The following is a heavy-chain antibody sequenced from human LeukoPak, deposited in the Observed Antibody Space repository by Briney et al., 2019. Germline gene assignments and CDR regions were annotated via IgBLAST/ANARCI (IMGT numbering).Heavy chain of an antibody. CDR2: ISAYNGNA. J-gene: IGHJ4*02. D-gene: IGHD6-13*01. CDR3: ARAAAGTGFDY. Sequence: ASVKVSCKASGYTFTSYGISWVRQAPGQGLEWMGWISAYNGNANYAQKLQGRVTMTTDTSTSTAYMEPRSLRSDDTAVYYCARAAAGTGFDYWGQGTLVTVSS. CDR1: GYTFTSYG. V-gene: IGHV1-18*01.